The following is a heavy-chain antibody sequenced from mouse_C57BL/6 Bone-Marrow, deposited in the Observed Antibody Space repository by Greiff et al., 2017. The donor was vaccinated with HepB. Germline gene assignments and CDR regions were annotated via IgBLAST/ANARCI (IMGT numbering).Heavy chain of an antibody. V-gene: IGHV1-64*01. J-gene: IGHJ3*01. CDR3: ARGGFAY. CDR2: IHPNSGST. Sequence: QVQLKQPGAELVKPGASVKLSCKASGYTFTSYWMHWVKQRPGQGLEWIGMIHPNSGSTNYDEKFKSKATLTVDKSSSTAYMQLSSLTSEDSAVYYCARGGFAYWGQGTLVTVTA. CDR1: GYTFTSYW.